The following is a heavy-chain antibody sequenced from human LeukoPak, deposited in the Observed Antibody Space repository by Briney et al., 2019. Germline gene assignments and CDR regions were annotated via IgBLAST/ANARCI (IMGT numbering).Heavy chain of an antibody. V-gene: IGHV1-18*01. CDR1: GYTFTSYG. Sequence: ASVKVSCKASGYTFTSYGISWVRQAPGQGLEWMGWISAYNGNTNYAQKLQGRVTMTTDTSTSTAYMELRSLRSDDTAVYYCARVGSVMVAAKVAGFDPWGQGTLVTVSS. J-gene: IGHJ5*02. CDR2: ISAYNGNT. D-gene: IGHD2-15*01. CDR3: ARVGSVMVAAKVAGFDP.